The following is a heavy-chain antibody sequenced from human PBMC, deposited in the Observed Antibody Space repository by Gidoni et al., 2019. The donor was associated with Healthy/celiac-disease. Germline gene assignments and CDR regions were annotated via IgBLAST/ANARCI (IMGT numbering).Heavy chain of an antibody. D-gene: IGHD6-19*01. Sequence: VELVPSWAEVHKPGSSVKVSCKAAGGTFSSYAISWVRQAPGQGLEWMGGIIPIFGTANYAQKFQGRVTITADESTSTAYMELSSLRSEDTAVYYCARGAGSSGWYGPWDYWGQGTLVTVSS. CDR2: IIPIFGTA. J-gene: IGHJ4*02. V-gene: IGHV1-69*01. CDR1: GGTFSSYA. CDR3: ARGAGSSGWYGPWDY.